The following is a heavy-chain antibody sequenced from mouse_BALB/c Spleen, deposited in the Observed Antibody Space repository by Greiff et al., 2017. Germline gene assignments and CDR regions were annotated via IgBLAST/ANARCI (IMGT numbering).Heavy chain of an antibody. J-gene: IGHJ2*01. D-gene: IGHD2-1*01. V-gene: IGHV1-69*01. CDR3: ARWNYGNYVSDY. CDR1: GYTFTDYW. Sequence: QVQLQQPGAELVMPGASVKMSCKASGYTFTDYWMHWVKQRPGQGLEWIGAIDTSDSYTSYNQKFKGKATLTVDESSSTAYMQLSSLTSEDSAVYYCARWNYGNYVSDYWGQGTTLTVSS. CDR2: IDTSDSYT.